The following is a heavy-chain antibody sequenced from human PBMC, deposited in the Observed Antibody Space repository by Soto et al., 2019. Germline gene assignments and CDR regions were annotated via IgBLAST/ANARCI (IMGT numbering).Heavy chain of an antibody. Sequence: QVQLVESGGGVVQPGRSLRLSCAASGFTFSDYAMHWVRQAPGKGLEWVSVTSFDGNIKYYADSVKGRFTISRDNSKNTLYLQRNSLRGEDTAVFYCARTRMLAYYYRMDVWGQGTTVTVSS. CDR2: TSFDGNIK. V-gene: IGHV3-30-3*01. J-gene: IGHJ6*02. D-gene: IGHD2-15*01. CDR3: ARTRMLAYYYRMDV. CDR1: GFTFSDYA.